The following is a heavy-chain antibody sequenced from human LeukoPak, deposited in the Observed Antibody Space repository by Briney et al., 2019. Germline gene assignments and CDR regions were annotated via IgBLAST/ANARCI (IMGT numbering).Heavy chain of an antibody. J-gene: IGHJ2*01. CDR1: GGSFSGYY. Sequence: SETLSLTCAVYGGSFSGYYWSWIRQPPGKGLEWIGEINHSGSTNYNPSLKSGAPISVATSKNQFSLKRIVVTAADTAVYSCACLRWELLILLPFYWYFDLWGRGTLVTVSS. CDR3: ACLRWELLILLPFYWYFDL. D-gene: IGHD1-26*01. V-gene: IGHV4-34*01. CDR2: INHSGST.